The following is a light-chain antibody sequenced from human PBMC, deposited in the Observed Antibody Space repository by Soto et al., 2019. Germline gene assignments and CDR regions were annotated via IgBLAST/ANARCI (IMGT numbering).Light chain of an antibody. J-gene: IGLJ2*01. CDR3: RSFAGRGNLVL. CDR1: SSDVGGYNY. Sequence: QSALTQPPSASGSLGQSVTISCTGTSSDVGGYNYVSWHQQHPGKAPKLMIYEVTKRPSGVPDRFSGSKSGNPASLAVSGVQGEDEADYFRRSFAGRGNLVLFRGGT. CDR2: EVT. V-gene: IGLV2-8*01.